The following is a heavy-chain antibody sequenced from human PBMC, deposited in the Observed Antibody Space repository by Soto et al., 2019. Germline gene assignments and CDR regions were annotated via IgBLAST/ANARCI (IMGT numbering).Heavy chain of an antibody. J-gene: IGHJ4*02. CDR2: IYGNDDK. CDR3: AHRPYYYYDSSGYYSH. Sequence: QITLKESAPTLVKPTQTLTLTCTFSGFSLTTNRVAVGWIRQPPGKALEWLALIYGNDDKEYSPSLKSRLTIIKDTSKNQVALTVTNTDPVDTATYYCAHRPYYYYDSSGYYSHWGQGTLVTVSS. V-gene: IGHV2-5*01. D-gene: IGHD3-22*01. CDR1: GFSLTTNRVA.